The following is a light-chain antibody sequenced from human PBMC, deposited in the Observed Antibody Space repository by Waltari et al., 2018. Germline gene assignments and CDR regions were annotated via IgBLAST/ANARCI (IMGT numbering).Light chain of an antibody. J-gene: IGLJ1*01. V-gene: IGLV2-11*01. CDR3: SSYAGNNVYV. Sequence: QSALTQPRSVSGSPGQSVTIYCTGTSSDVGGYNYVSWYQHHPGKAPKLMIYEVSKRPSGVPDRFSGSKSGSTASLTVSGLQAEDEADYYCSSYAGNNVYVFGSGTKVTVL. CDR2: EVS. CDR1: SSDVGGYNY.